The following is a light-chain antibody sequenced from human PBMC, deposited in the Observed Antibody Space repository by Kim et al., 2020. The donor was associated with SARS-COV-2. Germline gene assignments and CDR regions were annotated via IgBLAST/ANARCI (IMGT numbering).Light chain of an antibody. CDR1: VLAKKY. CDR3: YSAAGNIGV. V-gene: IGLV3-27*01. Sequence: SSELTQPSSVSVSPGQTARITCSGDVLAKKYARWFQQKPGQAPVLVIYKDSERPSGLAERFSGSSSGTTVTLTITGAQVEDEADYYCYSAAGNIGV. J-gene: IGLJ3*02. CDR2: KDS.